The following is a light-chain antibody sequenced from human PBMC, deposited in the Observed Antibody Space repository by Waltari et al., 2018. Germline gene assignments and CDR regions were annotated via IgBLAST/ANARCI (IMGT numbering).Light chain of an antibody. V-gene: IGKV4-1*01. CDR2: WAS. CDR3: QQYYSTPWT. Sequence: DIVMTQSPDSLAVSLGERATINCKSSQSVLFSSNSNNYLAWYQQKSGQPPKLLIYWASTREAGVPDRFSVSGSGTHFTLTISSLQAEDVAVYYCQQYYSTPWTFGQGTKVEIK. J-gene: IGKJ1*01. CDR1: QSVLFSSNSNNY.